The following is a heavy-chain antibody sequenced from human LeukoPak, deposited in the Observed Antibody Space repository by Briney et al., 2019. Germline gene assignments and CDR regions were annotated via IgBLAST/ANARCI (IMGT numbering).Heavy chain of an antibody. Sequence: SETLSLTCTVSGASISGYYWSWIRQPPGKGLEWIGYVYCTGTTTYNPSLKSRLTISIDTSKNQFSLNLSSVTPADTAVYYCTTVKAAAALDSWGQGTLVTVSS. J-gene: IGHJ4*02. CDR1: GASISGYY. V-gene: IGHV4-59*01. CDR3: TTVKAAAALDS. CDR2: VYCTGTT. D-gene: IGHD6-25*01.